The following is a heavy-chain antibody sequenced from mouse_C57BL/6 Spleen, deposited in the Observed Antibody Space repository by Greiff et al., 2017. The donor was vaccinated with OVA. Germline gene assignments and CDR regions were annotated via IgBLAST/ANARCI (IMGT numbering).Heavy chain of an antibody. Sequence: VQLQQSGPELVKPGASVKISCKASGYTFTDYYMNWVKQSHGKSLEWIGDINPNNGGTSYNQKFKGKATLTVDKSSSTAYMELRSLTSEDSAVYYCARYDDGYSNYFEYWGQGTTLTVSS. D-gene: IGHD2-3*01. CDR2: INPNNGGT. V-gene: IGHV1-26*01. CDR3: ARYDDGYSNYFEY. CDR1: GYTFTDYY. J-gene: IGHJ2*01.